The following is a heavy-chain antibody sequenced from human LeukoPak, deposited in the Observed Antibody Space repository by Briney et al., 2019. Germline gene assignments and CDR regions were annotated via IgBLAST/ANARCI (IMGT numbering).Heavy chain of an antibody. Sequence: ASVKVSCKASGYTFTGYYMHWVRQAPGQGLEWMGWISAYNGNTNYAQKLQGRVTMTTDTSTSTAYMELRSLRSDDTAVYYCAGYAGGVDYWGQGTLVTVSP. V-gene: IGHV1-18*04. D-gene: IGHD1-1*01. CDR1: GYTFTGYY. CDR2: ISAYNGNT. J-gene: IGHJ4*02. CDR3: AGYAGGVDY.